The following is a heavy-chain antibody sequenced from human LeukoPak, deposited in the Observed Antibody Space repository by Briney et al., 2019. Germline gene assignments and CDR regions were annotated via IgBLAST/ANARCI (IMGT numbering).Heavy chain of an antibody. CDR1: GFTFSSYG. CDR3: ARGRNSFGIASSSWSHDVFDI. Sequence: GGSLRLSCTASGFTFSSYGMHWVRQAPGKGLEWMAVIYFDGSKKYYAESVKGRFTISRVNSKNTLYLQMNSLRVEDTAVYYCARGRNSFGIASSSWSHDVFDIWGQGTMVTVSS. V-gene: IGHV3-33*08. CDR2: IYFDGSKK. D-gene: IGHD6-13*01. J-gene: IGHJ3*02.